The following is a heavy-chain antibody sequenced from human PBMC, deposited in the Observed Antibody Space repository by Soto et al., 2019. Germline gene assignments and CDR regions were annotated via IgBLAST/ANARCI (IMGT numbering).Heavy chain of an antibody. V-gene: IGHV1-2*02. CDR3: ARGSGYYYWDDY. CDR1: GYTFTGYY. J-gene: IGHJ4*02. CDR2: INPNSGGT. Sequence: GASVKVSCKASGYTFTGYYIHWVRQAPGQGLEWMGWINPNSGGTNYAQKFQGRVTITRDTSASTAYMELSSLRSEDTAVYYCARGSGYYYWDDYWGQGTLVTVSS. D-gene: IGHD3-22*01.